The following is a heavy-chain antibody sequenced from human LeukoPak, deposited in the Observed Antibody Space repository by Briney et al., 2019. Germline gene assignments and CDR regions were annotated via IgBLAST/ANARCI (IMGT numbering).Heavy chain of an antibody. V-gene: IGHV1-46*01. CDR3: AIEAVAGTDGSGAFDI. Sequence: ASVKVSCKASGYTFTSYYMHWVRQAPGQGLEWMGIINPSGGSTSYAQKFQGRVTMTRDTSTSTAYMELSSLRSEDTAVYYCAIEAVAGTDGSGAFDIWGQGTMVTVSS. CDR2: INPSGGST. CDR1: GYTFTSYY. D-gene: IGHD6-19*01. J-gene: IGHJ3*02.